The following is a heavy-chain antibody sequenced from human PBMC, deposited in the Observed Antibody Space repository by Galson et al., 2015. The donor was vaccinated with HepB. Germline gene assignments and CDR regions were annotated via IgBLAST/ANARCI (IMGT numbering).Heavy chain of an antibody. D-gene: IGHD2-2*01. CDR3: ATAVVVVPAARPDAFDI. CDR1: GYTLTELS. V-gene: IGHV1-24*01. CDR2: FDPEDGET. J-gene: IGHJ3*02. Sequence: SVKVSCKVSGYTLTELSMHWVRQAPGKGLEWIGGFDPEDGETIYAQKFQGRVTMTEDTSTDTAYMELSSLRSEDTAVYYCATAVVVVPAARPDAFDIWGQGTMVTVSS.